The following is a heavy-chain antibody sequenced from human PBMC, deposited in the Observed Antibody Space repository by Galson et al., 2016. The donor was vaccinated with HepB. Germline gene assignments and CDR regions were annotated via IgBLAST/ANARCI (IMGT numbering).Heavy chain of an antibody. D-gene: IGHD6-13*01. V-gene: IGHV1-58*01. CDR2: IVAGNGDT. CDR3: AARGNSWPYY. J-gene: IGHJ4*02. Sequence: SVKVSCKASGVTFSTSAVQRVRQARGQHLEWIGWIVAGNGDTKYAQKFQERVTITRDMSTRTAYMELGSLTSEDTAVYYCAARGNSWPYYWGQGTLVTVSS. CDR1: GVTFSTSA.